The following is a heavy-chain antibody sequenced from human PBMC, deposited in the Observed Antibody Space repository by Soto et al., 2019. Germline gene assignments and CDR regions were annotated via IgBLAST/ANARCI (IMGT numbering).Heavy chain of an antibody. J-gene: IGHJ3*02. D-gene: IGHD6-6*01. V-gene: IGHV4-59*08. CDR1: GGSISSYY. CDR2: IYYSGST. Sequence: SDTLSLTCTVSGGSISSYYWSWIRQPPGKGLEWIGYIYYSGSTNYNPSLKSRVTISVDTSKNQFSLKLSSVTAADTAVYYCARKYASLDAFDIWGQGTMVNVS. CDR3: ARKYASLDAFDI.